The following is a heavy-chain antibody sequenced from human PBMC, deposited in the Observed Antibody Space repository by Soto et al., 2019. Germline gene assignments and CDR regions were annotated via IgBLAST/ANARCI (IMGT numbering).Heavy chain of an antibody. CDR3: ARDPHEYWASYWFDP. Sequence: ASVKVSCKASGYNFHIYGINWVRQAPGQGLELMGWISAYDGKTTYAEKFQGRVTMTTDASTSTAYMELRSLRSDDKAVYYCARDPHEYWASYWFDPWGQGTLVTVSS. V-gene: IGHV1-18*01. D-gene: IGHD3-16*01. CDR1: GYNFHIYG. J-gene: IGHJ5*02. CDR2: ISAYDGKT.